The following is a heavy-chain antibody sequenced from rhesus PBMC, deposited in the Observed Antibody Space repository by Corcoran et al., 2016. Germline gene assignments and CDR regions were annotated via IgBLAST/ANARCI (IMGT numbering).Heavy chain of an antibody. CDR3: TRCDWEDNIWTGNYYYFDY. V-gene: IGHV3-136*01. CDR1: GFICSDYY. D-gene: IGHD3-3*01. CDR2: IRYTGKTI. Sequence: EVQLVESGGGLVQPGGSLRVSSAASGFICSDYYVLWVSQAPVTGLRGGSYIRYTGKTIYYADSVGGRFTLFRDNAKNSLSLQMSSLRAEDTAVYYCTRCDWEDNIWTGNYYYFDYWGQGVLVTVSS. J-gene: IGHJ4*01.